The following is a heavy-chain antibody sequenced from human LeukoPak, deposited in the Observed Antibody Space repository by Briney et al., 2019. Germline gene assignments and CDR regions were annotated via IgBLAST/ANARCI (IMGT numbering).Heavy chain of an antibody. V-gene: IGHV3-73*01. CDR3: TRWGVAGTENYYGMDV. Sequence: GSLXLSCAASGFTFSGSAMHWVRQASGKGLEWVGRIRSKANSYATAYAASVKGRFTISRDDSKNTAYLQMNSLKTEDTAVYYCTRWGVAGTENYYGMDVWGQGTTVTVSS. CDR1: GFTFSGSA. J-gene: IGHJ6*02. D-gene: IGHD6-19*01. CDR2: IRSKANSYAT.